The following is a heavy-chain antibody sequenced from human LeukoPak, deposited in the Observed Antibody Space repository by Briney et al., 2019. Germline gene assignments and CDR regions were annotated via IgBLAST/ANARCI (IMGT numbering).Heavy chain of an antibody. Sequence: GRSLRLSCAASGFTFSSYGMHWVRQAPGKGLEWVAVISYDGSNKYYADSVKGRFTISRDSSKNTLYLQMNSLRAEDTAVYYCAKDPQRKPKYYDILTGLEDWGQGTLVTVSS. J-gene: IGHJ4*02. CDR3: AKDPQRKPKYYDILTGLED. CDR2: ISYDGSNK. CDR1: GFTFSSYG. D-gene: IGHD3-9*01. V-gene: IGHV3-30*18.